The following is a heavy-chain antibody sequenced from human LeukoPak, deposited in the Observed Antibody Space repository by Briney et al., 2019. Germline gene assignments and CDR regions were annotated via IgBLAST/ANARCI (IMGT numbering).Heavy chain of an antibody. CDR1: GGSISSSSYY. J-gene: IGHJ4*02. CDR2: IYYSGST. V-gene: IGHV4-39*01. D-gene: IGHD2-15*01. Sequence: SETLSVTCTVSGGSISSSSYYWGWIRQPPGKGLEWIGSIYYSGSTYYNPSLKSRVTISVDTSKNQFSLKLSSVTAADTAVYYCARMVVDLNFDYWGQGTLVTVSS. CDR3: ARMVVDLNFDY.